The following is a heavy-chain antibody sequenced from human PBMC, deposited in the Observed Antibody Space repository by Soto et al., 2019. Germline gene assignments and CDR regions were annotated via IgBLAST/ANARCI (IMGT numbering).Heavy chain of an antibody. CDR1: GYTFTSYV. J-gene: IGHJ6*02. CDR3: ARALLRSVSYYHYGMDV. Sequence: ASVKVSCKASGYTFTSYVISWVRQAPGQGLEWMGWISAYNGNTNYAQKLQGRVTMTTDTSTNTAYMDLRSLRSDDTAVYYCARALLRSVSYYHYGMDVWGQGTTVTVSS. CDR2: ISAYNGNT. V-gene: IGHV1-18*01. D-gene: IGHD3-10*01.